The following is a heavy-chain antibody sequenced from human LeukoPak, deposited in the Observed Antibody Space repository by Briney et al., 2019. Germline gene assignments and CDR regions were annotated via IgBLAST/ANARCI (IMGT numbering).Heavy chain of an antibody. CDR1: GYTFTSYA. D-gene: IGHD6-19*01. CDR3: AREGIAVAGPATLYYYYGMDV. V-gene: IGHV7-4-1*02. J-gene: IGHJ6*02. Sequence: ASVKVSCKASGYTFTSYAMNWVRQAPGQGLEWMGWINTNTGNPTYAQGFTGRFVFSLDTSVSTAYLQISSLKAEDTAVYYCAREGIAVAGPATLYYYYGMDVWGQGTTVTVSS. CDR2: INTNTGNP.